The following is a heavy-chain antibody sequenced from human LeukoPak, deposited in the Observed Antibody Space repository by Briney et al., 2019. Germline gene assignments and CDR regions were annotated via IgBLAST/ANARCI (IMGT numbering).Heavy chain of an antibody. J-gene: IGHJ4*02. V-gene: IGHV4-4*07. CDR3: ARHTRDVRAYYFDY. Sequence: SETLSLTCTVSGGSIISHYWSWIRQPAGKGLEWIGRIYTSGSTNYNASLKGRVTMSVDTFKNQFSLKLSSVTTADTAVYYCARHTRDVRAYYFDYWGQGTLVTVSS. CDR2: IYTSGST. D-gene: IGHD2-2*02. CDR1: GGSIISHY.